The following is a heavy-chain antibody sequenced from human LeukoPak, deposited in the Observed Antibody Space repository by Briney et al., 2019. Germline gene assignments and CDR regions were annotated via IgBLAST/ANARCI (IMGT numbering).Heavy chain of an antibody. V-gene: IGHV1-46*01. Sequence: ASVKVSCKSSGYIFTNYYLYWVRQAPGQGLEWMGVINPVGGVTTYAQRFQGRVTMTRDTSTSTFDMELSSLKSEDTAVYYCARLWSYYDNSGFFEDYWGQGTLVTVSA. CDR3: ARLWSYYDNSGFFEDY. CDR1: GYIFTNYY. J-gene: IGHJ4*02. CDR2: INPVGGVT. D-gene: IGHD3-22*01.